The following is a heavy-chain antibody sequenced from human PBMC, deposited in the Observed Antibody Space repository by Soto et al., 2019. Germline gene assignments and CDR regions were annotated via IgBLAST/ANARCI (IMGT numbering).Heavy chain of an antibody. CDR2: IYSGGST. J-gene: IGHJ6*02. CDR1: GFTVSSNY. D-gene: IGHD6-13*01. CDR3: ARVREDSSSWYGYYYYGMDV. Sequence: GGSLRLSCAASGFTVSSNYMSWVRQAPGKGLEWVSVIYSGGSTYYADSVKGRFTISRDNSKNTLYLQMNSLRAEDTAVYYCARVREDSSSWYGYYYYGMDVWGQGTTVTVS. V-gene: IGHV3-53*01.